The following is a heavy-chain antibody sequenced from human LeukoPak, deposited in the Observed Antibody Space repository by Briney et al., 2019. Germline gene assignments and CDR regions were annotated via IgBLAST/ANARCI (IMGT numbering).Heavy chain of an antibody. D-gene: IGHD2-2*02. V-gene: IGHV4-4*07. Sequence: SETLSLTCTVSGGSISSYYWSWIRQPAGKGLEWIGRIYTSGSTNYNPSLKSRVTMSVDTSKNQFSLKLSSVTAADTAVYYCASDPGYCSSTSCYTRDYWGQGTLVAVSS. CDR3: ASDPGYCSSTSCYTRDY. J-gene: IGHJ4*02. CDR2: IYTSGST. CDR1: GGSISSYY.